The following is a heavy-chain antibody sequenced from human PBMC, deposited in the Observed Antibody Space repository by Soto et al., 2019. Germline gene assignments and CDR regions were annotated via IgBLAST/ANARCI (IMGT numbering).Heavy chain of an antibody. CDR2: MFYGVST. D-gene: IGHD3-3*02. V-gene: IGHV4-39*01. J-gene: IGHJ4*02. CDR3: ARLPSRHLVDY. Sequence: SETLSLTCTVSGSSINSSGYYWGWIRQPPGKGLEWIGSMFYGVSTYYNPSLKSRVTVSVDTSKNQFSLNLRSVTAADTAVYYCARLPSRHLVDYWGQGILVTVSS. CDR1: GSSINSSGYY.